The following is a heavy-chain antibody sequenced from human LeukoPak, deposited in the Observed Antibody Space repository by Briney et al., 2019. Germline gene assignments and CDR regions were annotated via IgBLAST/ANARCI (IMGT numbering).Heavy chain of an antibody. Sequence: SETLSLTCAVYGGSFSGYYWSWIRQPPGKGLEWIGEINHSGSTNYNPSLKSRVTISVDTSKSQFSLKLSSVTAADTAVYYCARYCTSTSCYLPYYYGLDVWGQGTTVTVSS. J-gene: IGHJ6*02. CDR3: ARYCTSTSCYLPYYYGLDV. D-gene: IGHD2-2*01. CDR1: GGSFSGYY. CDR2: INHSGST. V-gene: IGHV4-34*01.